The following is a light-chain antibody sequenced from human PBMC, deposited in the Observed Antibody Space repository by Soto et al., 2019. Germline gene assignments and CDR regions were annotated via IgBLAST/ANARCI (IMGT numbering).Light chain of an antibody. CDR3: QHGYSTPHT. J-gene: IGKJ4*01. V-gene: IGKV1-39*01. CDR2: AAA. CDR1: QSISTY. Sequence: DIQMTQPPSSLSASVGDRVTITCRASQSISTYLHWYQQKPGKAPNLLIYAAATLQSGVPSRFSGSGSGTDFTLTISSLQPEDFATYFYQHGYSTPHTFGGGTKVDIK.